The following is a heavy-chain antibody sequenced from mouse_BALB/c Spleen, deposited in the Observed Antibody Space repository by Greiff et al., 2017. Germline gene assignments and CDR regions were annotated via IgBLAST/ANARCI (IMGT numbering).Heavy chain of an antibody. J-gene: IGHJ2*01. Sequence: VQLQQSGPELVKPGASVKISCKASGYSFTGYYMHWVKQSHGKSLEWIGRVNPNNGGTSYNQKFKGKAILTVDKSSSTAYMELRSLTSEDSAVYYCERSDYGYDPYFDYWGQGTTLTVSA. CDR2: VNPNNGGT. V-gene: IGHV1-26*01. D-gene: IGHD2-2*01. CDR3: ERSDYGYDPYFDY. CDR1: GYSFTGYY.